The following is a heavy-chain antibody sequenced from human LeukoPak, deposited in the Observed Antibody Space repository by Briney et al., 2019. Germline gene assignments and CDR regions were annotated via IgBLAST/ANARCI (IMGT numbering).Heavy chain of an antibody. CDR3: ATYYYDSSGYYTFDY. V-gene: IGHV4-30-4*01. D-gene: IGHD3-22*01. CDR1: GGSISSGDYY. Sequence: KPSETLSLTCTVSGGSISSGDYYWSWIRQPPGKGLEWIGYIYYSGSTYYNPTLKSRVTISVDTSKNQFPLKLSSVTAADTAVYYCATYYYDSSGYYTFDYWGQGTLVTVSS. J-gene: IGHJ4*02. CDR2: IYYSGST.